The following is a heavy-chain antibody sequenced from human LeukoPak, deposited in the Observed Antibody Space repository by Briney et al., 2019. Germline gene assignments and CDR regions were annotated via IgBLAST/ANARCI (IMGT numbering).Heavy chain of an antibody. CDR2: IKSKTDGGTT. Sequence: GGSLRLSCAASGFTFSNAWTSWVRQAPGKGLEWVGRIKSKTDGGTTDYAAPVKGRFTISRDDSKNTLYLQMNSLKTEDTAVYYCTTTTTVAYYDILTGYHVMSYYFDYWGQGTLVTVSS. V-gene: IGHV3-15*01. J-gene: IGHJ4*02. D-gene: IGHD3-9*01. CDR3: TTTTTVAYYDILTGYHVMSYYFDY. CDR1: GFTFSNAW.